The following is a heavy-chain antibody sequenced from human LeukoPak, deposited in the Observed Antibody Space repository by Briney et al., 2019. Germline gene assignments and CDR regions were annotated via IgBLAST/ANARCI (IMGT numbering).Heavy chain of an antibody. CDR3: ARAVTDYYFDY. J-gene: IGHJ4*02. Sequence: SQTLSLTCTVSGGSISSCDYYWSWIPQPPRKGLGWIGYSYFSGSTYYNPSLKSRVTISVDTSKNQFSLKLSSVTAADTAVYYCARAVTDYYFDYWGQGTLVTVSS. D-gene: IGHD4-23*01. V-gene: IGHV4-30-4*01. CDR1: GGSISSCDYY. CDR2: SYFSGST.